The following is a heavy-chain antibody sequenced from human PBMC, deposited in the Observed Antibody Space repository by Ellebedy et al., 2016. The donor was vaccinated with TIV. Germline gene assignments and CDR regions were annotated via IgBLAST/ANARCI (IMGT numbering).Heavy chain of an antibody. V-gene: IGHV1-2*02. CDR1: GYTFTDYY. CDR2: INPNGGGI. J-gene: IGHJ4*02. Sequence: AASVQVSCKASGYTFTDYYILWVRQAPGQGLAWMGWINPNGGGIHYVQKFQGRVTMTGDTSISTAYLELSRLTSDDTAVYYCARDYWGSYEYWGQGTLVTVSS. D-gene: IGHD1-26*01. CDR3: ARDYWGSYEY.